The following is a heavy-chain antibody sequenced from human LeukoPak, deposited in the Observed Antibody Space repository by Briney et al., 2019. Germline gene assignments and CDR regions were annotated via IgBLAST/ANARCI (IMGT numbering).Heavy chain of an antibody. Sequence: SETLSLTCAVYGGSFSGYYWSWIRQPPGKGLEWIGEINHSGSTNYNPSLKSRVTISVDTSKNQFSLKLSSVTAADTAVYYCARDYGSGSWLAYWGQGTLVTVSS. CDR1: GGSFSGYY. D-gene: IGHD3-10*01. V-gene: IGHV4-34*01. CDR2: INHSGST. J-gene: IGHJ4*02. CDR3: ARDYGSGSWLAY.